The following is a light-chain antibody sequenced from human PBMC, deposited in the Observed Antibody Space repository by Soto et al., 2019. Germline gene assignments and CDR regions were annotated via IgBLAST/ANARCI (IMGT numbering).Light chain of an antibody. CDR3: QQYNTYWT. CDR2: GAS. CDR1: QSVGSK. Sequence: EIVMTQSPATLSVSPGERATLSCRASQSVGSKLAWYQQKPGQAPRLLIYGASSRATGIPDRFSGSGSGTEFTLTITGLQPDDFATYYCQQYNTYWTFGQGTRWIS. V-gene: IGKV3D-15*01. J-gene: IGKJ1*01.